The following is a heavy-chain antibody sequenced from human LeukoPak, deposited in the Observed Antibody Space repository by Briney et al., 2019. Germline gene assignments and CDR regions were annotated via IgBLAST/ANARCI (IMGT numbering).Heavy chain of an antibody. CDR1: GLTFSSYA. J-gene: IGHJ4*02. D-gene: IGHD3-22*01. CDR3: ARDDDDSSGYYFGVSDY. V-gene: IGHV3-64*01. CDR2: ISSNGGST. Sequence: GGSLTLSCAASGLTFSSYAMHGVPQAPGKGREYVSAISSNGGSTYYANSVKGRFTISRDNSKNTLYLPMGSLRAEDMAVYYCARDDDDSSGYYFGVSDYWGQGTLVTVSS.